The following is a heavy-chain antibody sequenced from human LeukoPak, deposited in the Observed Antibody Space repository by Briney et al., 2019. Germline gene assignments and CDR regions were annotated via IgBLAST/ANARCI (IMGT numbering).Heavy chain of an antibody. CDR3: ASRSGVGDRRAFDI. J-gene: IGHJ3*02. CDR1: GFTFSSYS. Sequence: GGSLRLSCAASGFTFSSYSMNWVRQAPGKGLEWVSSISSSSSYIYYADSVKGRFTISRDNAKNSLYLQMNSLRAEDTAVYYCASRSGVGDRRAFDIWGQGTMVTVSS. CDR2: ISSSSSYI. D-gene: IGHD3-10*01. V-gene: IGHV3-21*01.